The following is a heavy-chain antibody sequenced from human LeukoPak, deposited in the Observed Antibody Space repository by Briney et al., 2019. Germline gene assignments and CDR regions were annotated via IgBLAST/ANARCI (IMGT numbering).Heavy chain of an antibody. CDR3: ARAPREWLVRAGDY. CDR2: INAGNGNT. Sequence: ASVKVSCTASGYTLTSYAMHWVRQAPGQRLEWMGWINAGNGNTKYSQKFQGRVTITRGTSASTAYMELSSLRSEDTAVYYCARAPREWLVRAGDYWGQGTLVTVSS. D-gene: IGHD6-19*01. CDR1: GYTLTSYA. V-gene: IGHV1-3*01. J-gene: IGHJ4*02.